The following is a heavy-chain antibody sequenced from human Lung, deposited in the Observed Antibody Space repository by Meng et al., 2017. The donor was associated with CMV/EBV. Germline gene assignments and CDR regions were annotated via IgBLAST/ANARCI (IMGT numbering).Heavy chain of an antibody. CDR1: GDSITNHNW. V-gene: IGHV4-4*03. CDR2: IPHRGSS. CDR3: LRRSGGSV. Sequence: QVLLREAVPALVKPRETLSLTCAVSGDSITNHNWWAWVRQPPGKGLEWIGEIPHRGSSAYNPSLKSRVSMSIDKSKNQFPLKLTSVTAADTAVYHCLRRSGGSVWGQGTLVTVSS. J-gene: IGHJ1*01. D-gene: IGHD3-10*01.